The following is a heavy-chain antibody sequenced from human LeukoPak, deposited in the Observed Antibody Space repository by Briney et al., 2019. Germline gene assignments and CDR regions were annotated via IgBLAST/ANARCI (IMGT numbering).Heavy chain of an antibody. D-gene: IGHD6-19*01. V-gene: IGHV4-4*07. CDR2: ISITEGT. CDR3: ARLRRDINDWYADDC. J-gene: IGHJ4*02. Sequence: SETLSLTCSVSGGSVNTYYWSWIRQSAGKGLEWIGRISITEGTNYNPSLKSRVSTSVDASKNQVSLKLGSVTAADTAVYYCARLRRDINDWYADDCWGQGTLVTVSS. CDR1: GGSVNTYY.